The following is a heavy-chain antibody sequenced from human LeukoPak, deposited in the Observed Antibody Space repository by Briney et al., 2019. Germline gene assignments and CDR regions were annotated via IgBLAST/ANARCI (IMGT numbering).Heavy chain of an antibody. V-gene: IGHV4-59*12. CDR2: IYYSGST. J-gene: IGHJ6*03. CDR1: GGAICSYY. CDR3: ARDGRGLGFYYYYMDV. Sequence: SETLSLTCTVSGGAICSYYWSWIRQPPGKGLEWIGYIYYSGSTNYNPSLKSRVTISLDTSKNQFSLKLSSVTAADTAVYYCARDGRGLGFYYYYMDVWGKGTTVTVSS.